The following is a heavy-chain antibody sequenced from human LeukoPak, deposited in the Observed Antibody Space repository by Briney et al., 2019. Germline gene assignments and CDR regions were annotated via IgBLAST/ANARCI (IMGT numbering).Heavy chain of an antibody. CDR1: GYTFTVYY. Sequence: ASVKVSCKDSGYTFTVYYMHWVRQAPGQGLEWLGWINPNSGGTNYAQNFQGRVTMTRDTSISTAYMELSRLRSDDTAVYYCARDQGHGGNSWDYWGQGTLVTVSS. J-gene: IGHJ4*02. CDR3: ARDQGHGGNSWDY. D-gene: IGHD4-23*01. CDR2: INPNSGGT. V-gene: IGHV1-2*02.